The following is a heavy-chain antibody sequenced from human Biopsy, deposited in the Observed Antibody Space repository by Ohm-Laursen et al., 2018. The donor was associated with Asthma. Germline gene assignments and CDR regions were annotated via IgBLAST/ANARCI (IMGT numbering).Heavy chain of an antibody. V-gene: IGHV1-3*01. Sequence: GSSVKVSCKVSGYTFIHFAIHWVRQAPGQRLEWMGWINAGNGNTKYSQKVQGRVTITRDTSASTAYMDLSSLRSEDTAVYYCAESDYYGSGYYYGMDVWGQGTTVTVSS. J-gene: IGHJ6*02. CDR3: AESDYYGSGYYYGMDV. D-gene: IGHD3-10*01. CDR2: INAGNGNT. CDR1: GYTFIHFA.